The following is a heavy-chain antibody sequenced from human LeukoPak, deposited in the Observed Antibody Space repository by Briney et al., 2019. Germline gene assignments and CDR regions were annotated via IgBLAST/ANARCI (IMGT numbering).Heavy chain of an antibody. CDR1: GGSFSGYY. D-gene: IGHD1-7*01. CDR2: INHSGST. Sequence: SETLSLTCAVYGGSFSGYYWSWIRQPPGKGLEWIGEINHSGSTNYNPSLKSRVTISVDTSKNQFSLKLSSVTAADTAVYYCARGGPRLTGTRSWSDPWGQGTLVTVSS. V-gene: IGHV4-34*01. J-gene: IGHJ5*02. CDR3: ARGGPRLTGTRSWSDP.